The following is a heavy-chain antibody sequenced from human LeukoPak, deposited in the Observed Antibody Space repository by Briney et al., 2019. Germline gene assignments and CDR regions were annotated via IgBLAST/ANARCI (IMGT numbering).Heavy chain of an antibody. J-gene: IGHJ3*01. CDR2: ISWNSGKT. D-gene: IGHD2-2*01. Sequence: GGSLRLSCAASGFTVSNNYMSWVRQAAGKGLEWISGISWNSGKTAYADSVKGRFTISRDNAKNSLYLQMNSLRAEDTAVYYCARAPGYCSSTSCARYAFDVWGQGTMVTVSS. V-gene: IGHV3-11*06. CDR1: GFTVSNNY. CDR3: ARAPGYCSSTSCARYAFDV.